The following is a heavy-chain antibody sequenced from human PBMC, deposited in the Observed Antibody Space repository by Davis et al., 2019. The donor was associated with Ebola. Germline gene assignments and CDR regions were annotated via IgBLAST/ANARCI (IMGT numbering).Heavy chain of an antibody. CDR3: ARGNNYAGDY. J-gene: IGHJ4*02. V-gene: IGHV3-74*01. D-gene: IGHD4-11*01. CDR2: IYNDGSRT. Sequence: PGGSLRLSCAASGFTFSGHAMDWVRQAPGKGLVWVSRIYNDGSRTTYADSVKGRFTISRDNAKNTLYLQMDSLRAEDTAVYYCARGNNYAGDYWGQGTLVTVSS. CDR1: GFTFSGHA.